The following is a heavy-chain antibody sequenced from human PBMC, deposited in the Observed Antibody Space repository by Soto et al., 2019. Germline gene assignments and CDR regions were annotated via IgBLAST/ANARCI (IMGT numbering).Heavy chain of an antibody. D-gene: IGHD6-13*01. J-gene: IGHJ4*02. CDR1: GFTFSGYW. CDR3: ARKQQLDY. CDR2: IKEDGSDK. V-gene: IGHV3-7*04. Sequence: EVQLVESGGGLVQPGGSLRLSCAASGFTFSGYWMSWVRQAPGKGLEWVANIKEDGSDKNYVDSVKGRFTISRDNAKNSLYLQMNSLRAEDTAVYYCARKQQLDYWGQGTLVTVSS.